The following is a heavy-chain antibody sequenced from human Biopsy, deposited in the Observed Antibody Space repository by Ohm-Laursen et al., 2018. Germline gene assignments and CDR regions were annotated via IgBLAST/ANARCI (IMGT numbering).Heavy chain of an antibody. V-gene: IGHV4-59*07. D-gene: IGHD2-2*01. CDR3: ARMPHFDY. CDR2: ISYTGGI. J-gene: IGHJ4*02. Sequence: SDTLSLTYTVSGGSISGCHWSWIRKSPGKGLEWLAYISYTGGITSNPSLNGRATMSLDTSKNQFSLRLIYVTAVDTAVYYCARMPHFDYWGQGILVTVSS. CDR1: GGSISGCH.